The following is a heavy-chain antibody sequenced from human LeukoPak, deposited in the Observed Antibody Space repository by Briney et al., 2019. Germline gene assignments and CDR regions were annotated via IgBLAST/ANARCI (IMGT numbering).Heavy chain of an antibody. D-gene: IGHD3-10*01. Sequence: GGSLRLSCAASGFTVSSNYMSWVRQAPGKGLEWVSVIYSGGSTYYADSVKGRFTISRDNSKNTLYLQMNSLRAEDTAVYYCAREVGSGSSRYFDYWGQGTLVTVSS. CDR3: AREVGSGSSRYFDY. V-gene: IGHV3-53*01. CDR2: IYSGGST. CDR1: GFTVSSNY. J-gene: IGHJ4*02.